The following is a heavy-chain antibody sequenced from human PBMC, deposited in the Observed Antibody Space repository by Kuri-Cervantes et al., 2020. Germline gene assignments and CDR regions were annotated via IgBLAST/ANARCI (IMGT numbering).Heavy chain of an antibody. D-gene: IGHD3-10*01. Sequence: GGSLRLSCAASGFTFSGSAMHWVRQASGKGLEWVGRIRSKANSYATAYAASVKGSFTISRDDSKSTAYLQMNSLKTDDTAVYYCTTLGVAWGRGTLVTVSS. V-gene: IGHV3-73*01. CDR1: GFTFSGSA. CDR3: TTLGVA. J-gene: IGHJ4*02. CDR2: IRSKANSYAT.